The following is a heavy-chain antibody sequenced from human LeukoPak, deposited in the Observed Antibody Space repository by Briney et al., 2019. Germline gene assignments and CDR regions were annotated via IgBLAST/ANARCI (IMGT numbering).Heavy chain of an antibody. Sequence: GGSVRLLCGDSGFRHRRHCMDWARQARGKGLVWVANINEDGSVKIYVDGVSGRFNVSRDNAKNSLYLQMNSLRGEDTAVYYCMAESSSPWEVLWGQGTLVSVSS. CDR1: GFRHRRHC. V-gene: IGHV3-7*01. CDR3: MAESSSPWEVL. D-gene: IGHD6-6*01. J-gene: IGHJ4*02. CDR2: INEDGSVK.